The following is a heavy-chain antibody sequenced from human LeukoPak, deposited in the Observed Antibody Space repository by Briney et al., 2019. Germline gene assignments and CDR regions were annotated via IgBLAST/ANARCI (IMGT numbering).Heavy chain of an antibody. CDR1: GFTFSSYA. V-gene: IGHV3-23*01. J-gene: IGHJ6*03. Sequence: GGSLRLSCAASGFTFSSYAMSWVRQAPGKGLEWVSAISGSGGSTYYADSVKGRFTISRDNSKNTLYLQMNSLIAEDTAVYYCAKDAGQWLVRAPYYYYYYYMDVWGKGTTVTVSS. CDR2: ISGSGGST. CDR3: AKDAGQWLVRAPYYYYYYYMDV. D-gene: IGHD6-19*01.